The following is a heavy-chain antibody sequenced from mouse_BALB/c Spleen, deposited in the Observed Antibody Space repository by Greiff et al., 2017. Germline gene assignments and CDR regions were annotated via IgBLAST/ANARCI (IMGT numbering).Heavy chain of an antibody. J-gene: IGHJ4*01. V-gene: IGHV5-4*02. CDR2: ISDGGSYT. CDR1: GFTFSDYY. CDR3: ARDRPDY. Sequence: EVKLMESGGGLVKPGGSLKLSCAASGFTFSDYYMYWVRQTPEKRLEWVATISDGGSYTYYPDSVKGRFTISRENATNNLYLQMSSLKSEDTAMYDCARDRPDYWGQGTSVTVSS.